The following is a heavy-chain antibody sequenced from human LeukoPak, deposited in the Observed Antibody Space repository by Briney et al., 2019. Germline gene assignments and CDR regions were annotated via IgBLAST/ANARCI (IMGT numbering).Heavy chain of an antibody. J-gene: IGHJ4*02. CDR3: ARDSRRDSSGYSIDY. CDR1: GGSISSYY. Sequence: PSETLSLTCTVSGGSISSYYWSWIRQPPGKGLEWIGYIYYSGSTNYNPSLKSRVTISVDTSKNQFSLELSSVTAADTAVYYCARDSRRDSSGYSIDYWGQGTLVTVSS. V-gene: IGHV4-59*01. D-gene: IGHD3-22*01. CDR2: IYYSGST.